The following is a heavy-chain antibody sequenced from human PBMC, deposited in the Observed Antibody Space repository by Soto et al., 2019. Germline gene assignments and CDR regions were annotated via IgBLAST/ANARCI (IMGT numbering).Heavy chain of an antibody. CDR1: GGSFSGYY. J-gene: IGHJ4*02. D-gene: IGHD3-22*01. CDR2: INHSGST. CDR3: ARGAYYYDSSGYLPSRTFDY. V-gene: IGHV4-34*01. Sequence: SETLSLTCAVYGGSFSGYYWSWIRQPPGKGLEWIGEINHSGSTNYNPSLKSRVTISVDTSKNQFSLKLSSVTAADTAVYYCARGAYYYDSSGYLPSRTFDYWGQGTLVTVS.